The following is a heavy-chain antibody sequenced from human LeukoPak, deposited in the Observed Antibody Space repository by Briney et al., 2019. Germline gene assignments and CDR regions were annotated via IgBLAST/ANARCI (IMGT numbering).Heavy chain of an antibody. V-gene: IGHV3-53*01. Sequence: GGSLRLSCAASGFIVSSNYMSWVRQAPGKGLEWVSVFYTGGTTDYANSVRGRFTISRDNSKNTLYLQMNSLRAEDTAAYYCARGPLPTTRAFDIWGQGILVTVSS. CDR1: GFIVSSNY. CDR2: FYTGGTT. CDR3: ARGPLPTTRAFDI. J-gene: IGHJ3*02. D-gene: IGHD1-1*01.